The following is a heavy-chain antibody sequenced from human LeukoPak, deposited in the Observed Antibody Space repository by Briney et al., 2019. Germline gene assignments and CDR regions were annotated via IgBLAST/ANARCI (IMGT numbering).Heavy chain of an antibody. V-gene: IGHV4-34*01. J-gene: IGHJ4*02. CDR2: INHSGST. Sequence: PSETLSLTCADYGESFRGYYWSWIRQPPGKGLEWIGEINHSGSTNYNPSLKSRVTISVDTSKNQFSLKLSSVTAADTAVYYCARVRGARSRVVGTAIHFDYWGQGTLVTVSS. CDR1: GESFRGYY. D-gene: IGHD2-21*02. CDR3: ARVRGARSRVVGTAIHFDY.